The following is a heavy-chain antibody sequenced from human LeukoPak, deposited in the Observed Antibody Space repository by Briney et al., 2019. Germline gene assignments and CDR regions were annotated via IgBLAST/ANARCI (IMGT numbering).Heavy chain of an antibody. Sequence: SETLSLTCAVYGGSFSGYYWSWIRQPPGKGLEWIGEINHSGSTNYNPSLMSRVTISVDTSKNQFSLKLSSVTAADTAVYYCARVSSRSSGWHDAFDIWGQGTMVTVSS. CDR2: INHSGST. CDR3: ARVSSRSSGWHDAFDI. CDR1: GGSFSGYY. J-gene: IGHJ3*02. D-gene: IGHD6-19*01. V-gene: IGHV4-34*01.